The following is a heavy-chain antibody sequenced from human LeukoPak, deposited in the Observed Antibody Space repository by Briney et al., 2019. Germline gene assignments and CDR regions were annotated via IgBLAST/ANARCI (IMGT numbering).Heavy chain of an antibody. D-gene: IGHD6-6*01. V-gene: IGHV3-23*01. Sequence: GGSLRLSCAASGFTFDDYGMSWVRQAPGKGLEWVSAMSGSGGSTKYADSVKGRFTISRDDSKNTLYLQMNSLRAEDTAVYYCAKDGYSSSLNHPGATEFDYWGQGTLVTVSS. CDR2: MSGSGGST. J-gene: IGHJ4*02. CDR1: GFTFDDYG. CDR3: AKDGYSSSLNHPGATEFDY.